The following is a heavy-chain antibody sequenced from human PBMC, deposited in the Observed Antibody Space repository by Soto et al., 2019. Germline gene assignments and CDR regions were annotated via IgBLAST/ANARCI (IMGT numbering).Heavy chain of an antibody. CDR1: GGSVSSNTAA. Sequence: SPTLSLPCAISGGSVSSNTAAWNWIRSSPSRGLEWLGRTYYRSNWRHDYAVSVKSRITVNPDTSKNHFSLQLNSVTPDDTAVYYCARGVAGSGFDLWGQGTLVTAPQ. V-gene: IGHV6-1*01. J-gene: IGHJ4*02. CDR3: ARGVAGSGFDL. D-gene: IGHD6-19*01. CDR2: TYYRSNWRH.